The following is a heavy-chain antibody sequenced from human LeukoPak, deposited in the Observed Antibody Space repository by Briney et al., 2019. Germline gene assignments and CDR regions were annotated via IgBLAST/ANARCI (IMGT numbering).Heavy chain of an antibody. CDR3: ARVSAMYAFDY. V-gene: IGHV3-7*01. J-gene: IGHJ4*02. CDR1: GFTFSSYW. D-gene: IGHD2-8*01. Sequence: GGSLRLSCAASGFTFSSYWMSWVRQAPGKGLEWVANIKQDGSEKYYVDSVKGRFTISRDNAKNSLYLQMNSLRAEDTAVYHCARVSAMYAFDYWGQGTLVTVSS. CDR2: IKQDGSEK.